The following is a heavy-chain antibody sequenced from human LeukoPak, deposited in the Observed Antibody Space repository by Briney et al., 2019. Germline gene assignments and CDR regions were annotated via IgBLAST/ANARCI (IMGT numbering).Heavy chain of an antibody. J-gene: IGHJ6*02. Sequence: GRSLRLSCAASGFTFSSYGMHWVRQAPGKGLEWVAVIWYDGSNKYYADSVKGRFTISRDNAKNSLYLQMNSLRAEDTAVYYCARDNRIAVAGTSYYYYGMDVWGQGTTVTVSS. CDR2: IWYDGSNK. CDR3: ARDNRIAVAGTSYYYYGMDV. D-gene: IGHD6-19*01. CDR1: GFTFSSYG. V-gene: IGHV3-33*01.